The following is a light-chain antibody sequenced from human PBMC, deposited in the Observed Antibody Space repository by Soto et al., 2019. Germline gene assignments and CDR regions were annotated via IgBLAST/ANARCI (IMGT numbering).Light chain of an antibody. J-gene: IGKJ3*01. CDR1: QGISNY. CDR2: AAS. V-gene: IGKV1-27*01. Sequence: DIPMTQSPSSLSASVGDRVTITCRASQGISNYLAWYQQKPGKVPKLLIYAASTMQSGITSRFSGSESGTDFTVTISSLQTEDVATYYCHKYNSAPFTFGTGTKVVIK. CDR3: HKYNSAPFT.